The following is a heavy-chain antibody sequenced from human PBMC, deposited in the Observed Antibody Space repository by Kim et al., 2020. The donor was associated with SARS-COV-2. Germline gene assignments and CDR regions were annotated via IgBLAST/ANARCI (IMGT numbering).Heavy chain of an antibody. CDR2: GSNK. D-gene: IGHD6-13*01. J-gene: IGHJ4*02. V-gene: IGHV3-30*02. CDR3: AKGSSWYGY. Sequence: GSNKYYADSVKGRFTISRDNSKNTLYLQMNSLRAEDTAVYYCAKGSSWYGYWGQGTLVTVSS.